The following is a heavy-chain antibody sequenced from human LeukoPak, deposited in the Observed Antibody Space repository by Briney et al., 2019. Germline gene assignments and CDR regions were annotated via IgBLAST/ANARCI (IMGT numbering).Heavy chain of an antibody. D-gene: IGHD4-17*01. CDR2: IYYSGST. J-gene: IGHJ4*02. CDR1: GGSNSSYY. Sequence: SETLSLTCTVSGGSNSSYYWSWIRQPPGKGLEWIGYIYYSGSTNYNPSLKSRVTISVDTSKNQFSLKLSSVTAADTAVYYCARVNGYGEYADRDYFDYWGQGTLVTVSS. V-gene: IGHV4-59*01. CDR3: ARVNGYGEYADRDYFDY.